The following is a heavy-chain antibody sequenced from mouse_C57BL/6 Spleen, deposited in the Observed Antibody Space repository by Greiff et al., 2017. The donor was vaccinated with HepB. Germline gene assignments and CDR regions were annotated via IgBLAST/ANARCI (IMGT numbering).Heavy chain of an antibody. D-gene: IGHD1-1*01. Sequence: QVQLQQPGAELVRPGSSVKLSCKASGYTFTSYWMHWVKQRPIQGLEWIGNIDPSDSETHYNQKFKDKATLTVDKSSSTAYMQRSSLTAEDSAVYYCAIVGKDYFDDWGQGTTLTVSS. CDR3: AIVGKDYFDD. CDR1: GYTFTSYW. CDR2: IDPSDSET. J-gene: IGHJ2*01. V-gene: IGHV1-52*01.